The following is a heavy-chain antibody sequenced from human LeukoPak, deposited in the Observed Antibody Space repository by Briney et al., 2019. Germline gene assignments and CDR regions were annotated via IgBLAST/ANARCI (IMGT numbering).Heavy chain of an antibody. D-gene: IGHD3-3*01. Sequence: ASVKVSCKASGGTFSSYAISWVRQAPGQGLEWMGGIVPIFGTANYAQKFQGRVTITADESTSTAYMELSSLRSEDTAVYYCARSPYDFSNWFDPWGQGTLVTVSS. CDR3: ARSPYDFSNWFDP. V-gene: IGHV1-69*13. J-gene: IGHJ5*02. CDR2: IVPIFGTA. CDR1: GGTFSSYA.